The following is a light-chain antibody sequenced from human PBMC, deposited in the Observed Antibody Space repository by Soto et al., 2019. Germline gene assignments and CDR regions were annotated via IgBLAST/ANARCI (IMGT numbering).Light chain of an antibody. CDR1: SSDVGGYNY. CDR2: DVS. J-gene: IGLJ1*01. Sequence: QSVLTQPASVSGSPGQLITISCTGTSSDVGGYNYVSWYQQHPGKAPNLMIYDVSNRPSGVSNRFSGSQSGNTASLTISGLQAEDEADYYCSSYTSSSTRVFGTGTKVTVL. V-gene: IGLV2-14*01. CDR3: SSYTSSSTRV.